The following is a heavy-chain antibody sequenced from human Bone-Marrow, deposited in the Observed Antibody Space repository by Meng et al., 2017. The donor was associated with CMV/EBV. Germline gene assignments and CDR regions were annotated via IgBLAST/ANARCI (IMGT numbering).Heavy chain of an antibody. V-gene: IGHV4-61*03. CDR1: ADSVSSGSHY. D-gene: IGHD3-10*01. CDR3: AGTITMVRGVHFDC. J-gene: IGHJ4*02. CDR2: IYYSGST. Sequence: SADSVSSGSHYWSCSRQPPGKRLEWIGYIYYSGSTTYNPALKSRVTISVDMSKTHFSLKLSSVTAADTAVYYCAGTITMVRGVHFDCWGQGTLVTVSS.